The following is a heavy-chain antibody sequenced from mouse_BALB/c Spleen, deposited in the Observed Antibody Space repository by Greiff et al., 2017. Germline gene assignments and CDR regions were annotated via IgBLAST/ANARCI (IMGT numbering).Heavy chain of an antibody. D-gene: IGHD4-1*01. CDR2: ISSGGSYT. J-gene: IGHJ4*01. CDR1: GFTFSSYA. V-gene: IGHV5-9-4*01. CDR3: ARILTHYYAMDY. Sequence: EVKLMESGGGLVKPGGSLKLSCAASGFTFSSYAMSWVRQSPEKRLEWVAEISSGGSYTYYPDTVTGRFTISRDNAKNTLYLEMSSLRSEDTAMYYCARILTHYYAMDYWGQGTSVTVSS.